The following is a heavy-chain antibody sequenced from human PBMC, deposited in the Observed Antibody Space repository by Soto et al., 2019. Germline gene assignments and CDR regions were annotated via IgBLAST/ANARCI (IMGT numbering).Heavy chain of an antibody. CDR2: ISSSSNHI. Sequence: GSLRLSCAASGFTLSTYNMNWVRQAPGKGLEWVSSISSSSNHIYYADSVKGRFTISRDNANNSLYLQMNSLRAEDTAIYYCAKDRGRGSPVSGGMDVWGQGTTVTVSS. D-gene: IGHD3-10*01. CDR3: AKDRGRGSPVSGGMDV. CDR1: GFTLSTYN. V-gene: IGHV3-21*01. J-gene: IGHJ6*02.